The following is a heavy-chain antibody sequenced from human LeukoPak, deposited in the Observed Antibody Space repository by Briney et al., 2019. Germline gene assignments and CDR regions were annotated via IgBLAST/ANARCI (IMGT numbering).Heavy chain of an antibody. CDR2: FDPEDGET. Sequence: ASVKVSCKVSGYTLTELSMHWVRQAPGKGLEWVGGFDPEDGETIYAQKFQGRVTMTRDTSTSTVYMELSSLRSEDTAVYYCARDPCGGDCYSGNWFDPWGQGTLVTVSS. V-gene: IGHV1-24*01. J-gene: IGHJ5*02. D-gene: IGHD2-21*02. CDR1: GYTLTELS. CDR3: ARDPCGGDCYSGNWFDP.